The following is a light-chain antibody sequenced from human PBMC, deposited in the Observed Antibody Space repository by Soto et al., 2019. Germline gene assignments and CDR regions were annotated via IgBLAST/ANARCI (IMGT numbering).Light chain of an antibody. CDR2: EVN. J-gene: IGLJ3*02. CDR3: SSYAGTNNLGV. V-gene: IGLV2-8*01. CDR1: SSDIGGYNF. Sequence: QSALTQPPSASGSPGQSVTISCTGTSSDIGGYNFVSWYQHHPGKAPKLIIYEVNKRPSGVPDRFSGSKSGNTASLTVSGLQADDEGDYYCSSYAGTNNLGVFGGGTKLTVL.